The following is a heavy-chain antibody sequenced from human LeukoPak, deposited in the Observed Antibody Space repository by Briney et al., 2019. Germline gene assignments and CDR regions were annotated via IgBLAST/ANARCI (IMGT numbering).Heavy chain of an antibody. V-gene: IGHV3-30*18. CDR1: GFTFSSYV. D-gene: IGHD2-21*02. CDR2: ISYDGTNK. Sequence: PGGSLRLSCAASGFTFSSYVMHWVRQAPGKGLEWVAAISYDGTNKNYADSVKGRFTLSRDNSKNTLYLQMNSLSAEDTAVYYCAKEPRHCGGDCFSLLDYWGQGTLVTVSS. CDR3: AKEPRHCGGDCFSLLDY. J-gene: IGHJ4*02.